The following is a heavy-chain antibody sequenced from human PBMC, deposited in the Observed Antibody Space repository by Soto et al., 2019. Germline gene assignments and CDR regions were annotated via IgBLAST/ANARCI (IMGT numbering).Heavy chain of an antibody. J-gene: IGHJ2*01. D-gene: IGHD6-19*01. V-gene: IGHV1-18*01. CDR3: ARVMAGPWYFDL. CDR2: ISTYNGNT. CDR1: GYTFTSYG. Sequence: QVQLVLSGAEVKKPGASVKVSCKASGYTFTSYGISWVRQAPGQGLEWMGWISTYNGNTNYAQKLQGRVTMTTDTATSTAYMELRSLRSDDTAMYYCARVMAGPWYFDLWGRGTLVTVSS.